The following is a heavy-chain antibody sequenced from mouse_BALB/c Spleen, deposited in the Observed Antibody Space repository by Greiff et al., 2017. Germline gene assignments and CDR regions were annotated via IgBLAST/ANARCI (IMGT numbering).Heavy chain of an antibody. D-gene: IGHD2-4*01. J-gene: IGHJ4*01. CDR3: ARVYYDYDYYAMDY. CDR2: IWAGGST. CDR1: GFSLTSYG. Sequence: VKLVESGPGLVAPSQSLSITCTVSGFSLTSYGVHWVRQPPGKGLEWLGVIWAGGSTNYNSALMSRLSISKDNSKSQVFLKMNSLQTDDTAMYYCARVYYDYDYYAMDYWGQGTSVTVSS. V-gene: IGHV2-9*02.